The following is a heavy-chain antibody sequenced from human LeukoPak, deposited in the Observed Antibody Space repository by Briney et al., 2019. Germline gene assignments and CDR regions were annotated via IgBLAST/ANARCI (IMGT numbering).Heavy chain of an antibody. CDR2: INWNGGST. CDR1: GFTFDDYG. Sequence: GGSLRLSCAASGFTFDDYGMNWVRQAPGKGLEWVSGINWNGGSTGYADSVKGRFTISRDNPKNSLYLQMNSLRADDRALYYCARASSSGWYGGIDYWGQGTLVTVSS. CDR3: ARASSSGWYGGIDY. V-gene: IGHV3-20*04. J-gene: IGHJ4*02. D-gene: IGHD6-19*01.